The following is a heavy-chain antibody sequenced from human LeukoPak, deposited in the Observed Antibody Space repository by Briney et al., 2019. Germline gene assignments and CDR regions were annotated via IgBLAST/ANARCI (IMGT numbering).Heavy chain of an antibody. CDR1: GYTFSDYY. CDR3: VSVITQYNGSPDYFAS. J-gene: IGHJ4*02. Sequence: ASVKVSCKTSGYTFSDYYIHWIRQAPGQGLEWVGWINPNSGDTDYAQKFQGRVTVTRDTSISTAYMELGRLRSDDTAVYARVSVITQYNGSPDYFASWGQGTLLTVSS. CDR2: INPNSGDT. V-gene: IGHV1-2*02. D-gene: IGHD1-26*01.